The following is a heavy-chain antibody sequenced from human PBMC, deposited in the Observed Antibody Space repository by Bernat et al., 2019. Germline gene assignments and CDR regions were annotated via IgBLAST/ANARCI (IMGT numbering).Heavy chain of an antibody. CDR1: GFTFSSYG. J-gene: IGHJ4*02. CDR2: IWYDGSNK. V-gene: IGHV3-33*01. D-gene: IGHD4-23*01. CDR3: ARGRDTGVFDY. Sequence: QVQLVESGGGVVQPGRSLRLSCAASGFTFSSYGMHWVRQAPGKGLEWVAVIWYDGSNKYYADSVKGRFTISRDNSKNTLYLQMNSLRAEDTAVYYCARGRDTGVFDYWGQGTLVTVSS.